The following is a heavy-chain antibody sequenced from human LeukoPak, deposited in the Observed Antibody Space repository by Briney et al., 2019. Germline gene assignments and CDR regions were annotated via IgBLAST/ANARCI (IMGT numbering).Heavy chain of an antibody. CDR1: GYTFTDYY. CDR2: INPNTDYT. D-gene: IGHD6-19*01. V-gene: IGHV1-2*02. CDR3: ARDPIIAVAGIFDY. Sequence: AASVKVSCKASGYTFTDYYLHWVRQAPGQGLEWMGYINPNTDYTNYAQKFQGRVTMTRDTSISTAYMELSRLRSDDTAVYYCARDPIIAVAGIFDYWGQGTLVTVSS. J-gene: IGHJ4*02.